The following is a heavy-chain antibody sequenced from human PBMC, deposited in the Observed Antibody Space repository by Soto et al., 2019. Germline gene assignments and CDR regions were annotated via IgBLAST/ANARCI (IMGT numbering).Heavy chain of an antibody. D-gene: IGHD2-2*02. V-gene: IGHV4-34*01. Sequence: PSETLSLTCAVYGGSLSGYYWSWIRQPPGNGLEWIGEINHSGSTNYNPSLKSRVTISVDTSKKQFSLKLSSVTAADTAVYYCARAIVVVPTAIFRYYYYGMEVWGQGTTVTVSS. CDR3: ARAIVVVPTAIFRYYYYGMEV. CDR2: INHSGST. J-gene: IGHJ6*02. CDR1: GGSLSGYY.